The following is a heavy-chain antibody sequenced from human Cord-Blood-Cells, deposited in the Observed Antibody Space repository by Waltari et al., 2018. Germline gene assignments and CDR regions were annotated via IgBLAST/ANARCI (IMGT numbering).Heavy chain of an antibody. CDR1: GYTFTSMG. J-gene: IGHJ3*02. V-gene: IGHV1-18*01. CDR3: AGDVRSGSLVNSYGDAFDI. Sequence: QVHLVQSGPEVKKPGAQVRVSCKAFGYTFTSMGISWLRRALGQGLEWMGWNSAYNNNTNYAQEIQGRVTMTTDTSTSTAYMELRTLRSDETSVYYCAGDVRSGSLVNSYGDAFDIWGQGTMVTVSS. CDR2: NSAYNNNT. D-gene: IGHD5-18*01.